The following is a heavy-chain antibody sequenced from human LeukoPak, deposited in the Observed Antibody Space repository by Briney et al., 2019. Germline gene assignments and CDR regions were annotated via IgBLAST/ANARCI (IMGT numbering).Heavy chain of an antibody. J-gene: IGHJ3*02. D-gene: IGHD1-26*01. CDR1: GGSISSSSYY. CDR3: ARRVGGSYPGEDAFDI. Sequence: PSETLSLTCTVSGGSISSSSYYWGWIRQPPGKGLEWIGSIYYSGSTYYNPSLKSRVTISVDTSKNQFSLKLSSVTAADTAVYYCARRVGGSYPGEDAFDIWGQGTMVTVSS. CDR2: IYYSGST. V-gene: IGHV4-39*01.